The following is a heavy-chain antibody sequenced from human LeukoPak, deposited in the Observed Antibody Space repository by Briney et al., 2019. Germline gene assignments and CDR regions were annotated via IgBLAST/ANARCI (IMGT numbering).Heavy chain of an antibody. CDR3: ARSGSYFSK. J-gene: IGHJ4*02. D-gene: IGHD1-26*01. CDR2: INLEGTDK. Sequence: PGGSLRLSCAASGFIFSSHWMSWVREAPGKGLEWVANINLEGTDKNYVDSVKGRFTISRDKAKNSLYLQMSSLRADDTAMYYCARSGSYFSKWGQGTLVAVSS. V-gene: IGHV3-7*01. CDR1: GFIFSSHW.